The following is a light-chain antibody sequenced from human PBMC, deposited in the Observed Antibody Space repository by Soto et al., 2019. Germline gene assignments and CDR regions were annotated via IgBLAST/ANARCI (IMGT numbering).Light chain of an antibody. CDR2: EVT. CDR1: SSDVGIYNY. CDR3: SSYTTSSTRV. Sequence: QSARTQPASVSGSPGQSISISCTGSSSDVGIYNYVSWYQQHPGEVPKLIIYEVTNRPSGVSNRFSGSKSGNTASLTISGLQAEDEADYYCSSYTTSSTRVFGTGTKVTVL. J-gene: IGLJ1*01. V-gene: IGLV2-14*01.